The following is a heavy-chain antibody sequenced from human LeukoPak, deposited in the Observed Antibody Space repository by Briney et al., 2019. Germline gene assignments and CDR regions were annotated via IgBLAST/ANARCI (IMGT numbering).Heavy chain of an antibody. CDR2: ISGSGGSK. CDR1: RFTFSSYG. V-gene: IGHV3-23*01. CDR3: AKPEDRLVRGVPGDY. Sequence: PGGSLRLSCAASRFTFSSYGMSWVRQAPGKGLEWVSGISGSGGSKYYADSLKGRFTISRDNSKNTLYLQMNSLRAEDTAVYYCAKPEDRLVRGVPGDYWGQGTLVTVSS. D-gene: IGHD3-10*01. J-gene: IGHJ4*02.